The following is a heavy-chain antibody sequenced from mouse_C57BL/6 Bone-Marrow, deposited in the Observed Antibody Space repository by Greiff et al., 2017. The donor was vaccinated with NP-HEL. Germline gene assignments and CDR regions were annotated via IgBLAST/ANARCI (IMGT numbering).Heavy chain of an antibody. D-gene: IGHD2-5*01. CDR2: INPNNGGT. Sequence: VQLQQSGPELVKPGASVKISCKASGYTFTDYYMNWVKQSHGKSLEWIGDINPNNGGTSYNQKFKGKATLTVDKSSSTAYMELRSLTSEDSAVYYCARWGYSNPYWYFDVWGTGTTVTVSS. J-gene: IGHJ1*03. V-gene: IGHV1-26*01. CDR3: ARWGYSNPYWYFDV. CDR1: GYTFTDYY.